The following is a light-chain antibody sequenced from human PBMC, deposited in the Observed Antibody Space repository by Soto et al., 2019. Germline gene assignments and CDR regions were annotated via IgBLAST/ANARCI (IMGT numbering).Light chain of an antibody. CDR1: STNIGSHT. V-gene: IGLV1-44*01. Sequence: QSVLTQPPSASGTPGQRVTISCSGSSTNIGSHTVNWYQQVPGTAPKLLIYSSNLRPSGVPDRFSGSKSGTSASLAICGLQSEDEADYCCAAWDDSLNGVVFGGGTKLTVL. CDR3: AAWDDSLNGVV. CDR2: SSN. J-gene: IGLJ2*01.